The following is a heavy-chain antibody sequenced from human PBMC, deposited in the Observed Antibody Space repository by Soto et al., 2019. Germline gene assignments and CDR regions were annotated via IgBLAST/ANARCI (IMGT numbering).Heavy chain of an antibody. V-gene: IGHV3-23*01. CDR1: GFTFSNYA. CDR2: ISGSGGTT. Sequence: EVQLLESGGGLVQPGRSLRLSCAASGFTFSNYAMSWVRQAPGQGLDWVSAISGSGGTTYYADSVKGRFTISRDNSKNTLLLQMNSLRAEDAAVYYCAKFFVETGSNSGLRWSFHSWGQGTLFTVSS. J-gene: IGHJ4*02. CDR3: AKFFVETGSNSGLRWSFHS. D-gene: IGHD6-25*01.